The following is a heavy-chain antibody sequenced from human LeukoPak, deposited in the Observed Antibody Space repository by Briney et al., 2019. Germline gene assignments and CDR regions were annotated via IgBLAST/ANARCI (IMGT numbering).Heavy chain of an antibody. D-gene: IGHD3-10*01. V-gene: IGHV1-18*01. J-gene: IGHJ4*02. CDR3: ARAPRNPLWSSLPDDY. CDR1: GYTFTSYG. Sequence: ASVKVSCKASGYTFTSYGISWVRQAPGQGLEWMGWISAYNGNTNYAQKLQGRVTMTTDTSTSTAYMELRSLRSDDTAVYYCARAPRNPLWSSLPDDYWGQGTLVTVSS. CDR2: ISAYNGNT.